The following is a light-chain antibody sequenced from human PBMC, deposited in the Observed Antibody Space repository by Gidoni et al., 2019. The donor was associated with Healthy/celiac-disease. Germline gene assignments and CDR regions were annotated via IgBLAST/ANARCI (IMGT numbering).Light chain of an antibody. J-gene: IGKJ1*01. CDR2: AAS. CDR1: QSISSY. V-gene: IGKV1-39*01. CDR3: QQSYSTPT. Sequence: MTQSPSSLSASVGDRVTITCRASQSISSYLNWYQQKPGKAPKLLIYAASSLQSGVPSRFSGSGSGTDFTLTISSLQPEDFATYYCQQSYSTPTFXQXTKGEIK.